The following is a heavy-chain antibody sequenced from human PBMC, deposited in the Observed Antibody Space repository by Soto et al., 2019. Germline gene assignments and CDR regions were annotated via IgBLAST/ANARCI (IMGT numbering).Heavy chain of an antibody. V-gene: IGHV2-70*01. CDR3: ARTTPSSHCYTGIPFDY. CDR1: GFSLSTSGMC. J-gene: IGHJ4*02. CDR2: IDWDDDK. Sequence: SGPTLGNPTQTLTLTCTFSGFSLSTSGMCVSWIRQPPGKALEWLALIDWDDDKYYSTSLKTRLTISKDTSKNQVVLTMTNMDPVDTATYYCARTTPSSHCYTGIPFDYWGQGTLVTVSS. D-gene: IGHD2-2*02.